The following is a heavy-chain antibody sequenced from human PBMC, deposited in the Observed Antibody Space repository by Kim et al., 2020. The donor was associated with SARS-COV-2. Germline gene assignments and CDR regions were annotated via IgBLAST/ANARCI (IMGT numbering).Heavy chain of an antibody. CDR2: ISQEGSEK. V-gene: IGHV3-7*01. D-gene: IGHD2-2*01. J-gene: IGHJ3*02. CDR1: GLSFSRHW. Sequence: GGSLRLSCAASGLSFSRHWTSWVRQAPGKGLEWVATISQEGSEKYYVESATGRFTISRDNAKNSLYMQVSSLRAEDTALYYCAREGGDCSGTTCYGAFEIWGPGTLVTVSS. CDR3: AREGGDCSGTTCYGAFEI.